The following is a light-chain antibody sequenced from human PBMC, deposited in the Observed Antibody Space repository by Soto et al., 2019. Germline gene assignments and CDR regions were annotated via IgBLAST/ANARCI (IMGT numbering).Light chain of an antibody. V-gene: IGLV2-14*02. Sequence: QSALTQPASVSGSPGQSITISCTGTSSDVGSYNLVSWYQQHPGKSPKLIIFEVSNRPSGISNRFSGSKSGNTASLTISRLQSEDEADYYCSSYRDGTTPYVFGTGTKVTVL. J-gene: IGLJ1*01. CDR2: EVS. CDR3: SSYRDGTTPYV. CDR1: SSDVGSYNL.